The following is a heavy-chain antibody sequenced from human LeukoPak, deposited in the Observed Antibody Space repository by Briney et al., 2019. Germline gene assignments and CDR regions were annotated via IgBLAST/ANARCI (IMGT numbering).Heavy chain of an antibody. Sequence: GGSLRLSCVGSGFTFRSHAMSWVRQAPEKGLEFVSGIYENGGTTYYADSVKGRFSISRDNSKNTLYLQMDSLRGEDTAVYYCAKGSVVADIYFDSWGQGTLATVSS. CDR1: GFTFRSHA. V-gene: IGHV3-23*01. D-gene: IGHD2-15*01. J-gene: IGHJ4*02. CDR3: AKGSVVADIYFDS. CDR2: IYENGGTT.